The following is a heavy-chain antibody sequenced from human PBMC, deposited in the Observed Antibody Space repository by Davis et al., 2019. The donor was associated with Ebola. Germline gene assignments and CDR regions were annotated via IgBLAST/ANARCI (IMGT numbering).Heavy chain of an antibody. V-gene: IGHV3-23*01. CDR3: AKAINTRYCSGTNCYPFDP. Sequence: PGGSLRLSCAASGFTFSSYDMTWVRQAPGKGLEWVSSLSGGGGSTHYADSVKGRFTISRDNSKNTLYLQMNSLRAGDTAVYYCAKAINTRYCSGTNCYPFDPWGQGTLVTVSS. J-gene: IGHJ5*02. D-gene: IGHD2-2*01. CDR1: GFTFSSYD. CDR2: LSGGGGST.